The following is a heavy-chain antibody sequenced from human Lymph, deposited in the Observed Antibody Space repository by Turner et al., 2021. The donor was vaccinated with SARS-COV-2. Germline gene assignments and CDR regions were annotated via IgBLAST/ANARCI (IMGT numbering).Heavy chain of an antibody. V-gene: IGHV3-53*04. CDR3: ARDEGHDGMDV. CDR2: IYSGGSK. J-gene: IGHJ6*02. CDR1: GFTVSGNY. Sequence: ELQLVESGGGLVQPGGSLSLSCAASGFTVSGNYMTWVRQAPGKGLEWVSVIYSGGSKYYADSVKGRFTISRHNSKHTLYLQMNSLRAEDTAVYYCARDEGHDGMDVWGQGTTVTVSS.